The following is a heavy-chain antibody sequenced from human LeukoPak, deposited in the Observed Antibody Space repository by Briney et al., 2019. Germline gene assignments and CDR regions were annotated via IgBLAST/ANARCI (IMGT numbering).Heavy chain of an antibody. Sequence: GGSLRLSCLTSGFTIRDYGLGWVRQAPGMGLEWVSFTRSKIYGGAPEYAASVRGRFSVSRDDSESIAYLQMNNLKSEDTAVYYCARGQTVPGAKYYFDFWSPGTLVTVSS. CDR3: ARGQTVPGAKYYFDF. D-gene: IGHD2/OR15-2a*01. J-gene: IGHJ4*02. V-gene: IGHV3-49*04. CDR2: TRSKIYGGAP. CDR1: GFTIRDYG.